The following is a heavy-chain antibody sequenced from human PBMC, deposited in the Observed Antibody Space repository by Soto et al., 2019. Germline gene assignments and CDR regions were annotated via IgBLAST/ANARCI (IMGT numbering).Heavy chain of an antibody. D-gene: IGHD2-2*02. CDR2: ISSSGSTI. CDR1: GITFSSYE. J-gene: IGHJ4*02. Sequence: SLRLSCTASGITFSSYEMNWVRQAPGKGLEWVSYISSSGSTIYYADSVKGRFTISRDNAKNSLYLQMNSLRAEDTAVYYCARDTPIFGYWGQGTLVTVSS. CDR3: ARDTPIFGY. V-gene: IGHV3-48*03.